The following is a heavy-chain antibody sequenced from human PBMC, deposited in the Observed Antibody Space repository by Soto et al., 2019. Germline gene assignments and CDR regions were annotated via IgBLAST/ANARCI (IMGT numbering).Heavy chain of an antibody. CDR2: VYTSAEGGAT. CDR3: TTGSVEGF. CDR1: GFSVTNAW. Sequence: DVQLVDSGGGLVKPGGSLRLSCAASGFSVTNAWMNWVLQAPGKGLEWVGRVYTSAEGGATNYAAPVKGRFTISRDDSKNTVYLQMNSLMTEDTAVYYCTTGSVEGFWGQGTTVTVSS. V-gene: IGHV3-15*07. D-gene: IGHD2-15*01. J-gene: IGHJ6*02.